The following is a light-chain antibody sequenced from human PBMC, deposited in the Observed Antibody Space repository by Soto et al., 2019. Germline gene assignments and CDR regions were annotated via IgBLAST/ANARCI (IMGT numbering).Light chain of an antibody. Sequence: DIQMTQSPSSLSASVGDRVTISCRASQYISTFLNWYQQKPGKAPKLLIYAAYTFQSGVPSRLSGSGSGTDFTLTSSSRQPEDFATSYCQQSYSTPPDTFGQGTSLEIK. CDR1: QYISTF. J-gene: IGKJ2*01. CDR3: QQSYSTPPDT. V-gene: IGKV1-39*01. CDR2: AAY.